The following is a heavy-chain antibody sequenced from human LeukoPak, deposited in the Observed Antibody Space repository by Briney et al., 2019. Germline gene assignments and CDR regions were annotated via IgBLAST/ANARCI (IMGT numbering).Heavy chain of an antibody. CDR3: ARVGESSSWYGGFYFDY. CDR1: VDSISSGDYY. CDR2: ISSSGST. Sequence: SETLSLTCTVSVDSISSGDYYWSWIRQPAGKGLEWIGRISSSGSTNYNPSLKSRVTISVDTSKNQFSLKLSSVTAADTAVYYCARVGESSSWYGGFYFDYWGQGTLVTVSS. J-gene: IGHJ4*02. V-gene: IGHV4-61*02. D-gene: IGHD6-13*01.